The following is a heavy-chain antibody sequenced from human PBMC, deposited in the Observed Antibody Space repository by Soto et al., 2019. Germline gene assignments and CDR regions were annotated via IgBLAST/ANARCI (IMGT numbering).Heavy chain of an antibody. CDR2: ISYHGINT. Sequence: QVQLVESGGCAVQPGGSLRLSCAASGFTFSSFGMHWVRQAPGKGLEWVAVISYHGINTHYADSVKGRFTISRDNYRNTVHLDMSSLRHEDTAVYYCAKTGETGYDWGWFDPWGQGTLVTVSS. D-gene: IGHD5-12*01. CDR1: GFTFSSFG. V-gene: IGHV3-30*18. CDR3: AKTGETGYDWGWFDP. J-gene: IGHJ5*02.